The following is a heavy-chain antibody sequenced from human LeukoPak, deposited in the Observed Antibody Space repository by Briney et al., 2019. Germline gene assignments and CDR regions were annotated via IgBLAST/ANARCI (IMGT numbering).Heavy chain of an antibody. Sequence: GGSLRLSCAASGFTFSNSWMHWVRQAPGEGLVWVSRINSAGYSTNYADSVEGRFTISRDNAKNTLYLQMNSLRAEDTAVYYCARDRFSSDFFDSWGQGTLVTVSS. CDR3: ARDRFSSDFFDS. V-gene: IGHV3-74*01. CDR2: INSAGYST. CDR1: GFTFSNSW. D-gene: IGHD6-25*01. J-gene: IGHJ4*02.